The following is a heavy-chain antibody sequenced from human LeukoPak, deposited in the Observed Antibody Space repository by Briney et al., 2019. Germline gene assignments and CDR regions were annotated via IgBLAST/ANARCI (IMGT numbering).Heavy chain of an antibody. D-gene: IGHD6-13*01. V-gene: IGHV4-61*01. J-gene: IGHJ4*02. CDR3: ARGREQQLVQGEVYYFDY. CDR1: GGSISSSSYY. Sequence: SETLSLTCTVSGGSISSSSYYWSWIRQPPGKGLEWIGYIYYSGSTNYNPSLKSRVTISVDTSKNQFSLKLSSVTAADTAVYYCARGREQQLVQGEVYYFDYWGQGTLVTVSS. CDR2: IYYSGST.